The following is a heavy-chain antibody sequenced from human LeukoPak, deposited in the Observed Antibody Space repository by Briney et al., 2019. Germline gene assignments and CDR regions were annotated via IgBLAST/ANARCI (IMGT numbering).Heavy chain of an antibody. CDR1: GYSFTSYW. J-gene: IGHJ4*02. D-gene: IGHD2-8*01. CDR2: IYPGDSDT. V-gene: IGHV5-51*01. Sequence: GESLKISCKGSGYSFTSYWIGWVRQMPGKGLEWTGIIYPGDSDTRYSPSFQGQVTISADKSISTAYLQWSSLKASDTAMYYCARRYCTNGVCYYFDYWGQGTLVTVSS. CDR3: ARRYCTNGVCYYFDY.